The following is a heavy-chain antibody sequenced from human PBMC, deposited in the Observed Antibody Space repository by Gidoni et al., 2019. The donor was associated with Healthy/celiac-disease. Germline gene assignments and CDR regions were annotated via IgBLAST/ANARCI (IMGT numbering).Heavy chain of an antibody. CDR2: IFSNDEK. CDR3: ARIAAAGRGFAY. D-gene: IGHD6-13*01. CDR1: GFSLSNARMG. Sequence: QVTWKESGPVLVKPTETLTLTCTVSGFSLSNARMGVSWIRQPPWQAREWLAHIFSNDEKSYSTSLKSRLTISKDTSKSQVVLTMTNMDPVDTATYYCARIAAAGRGFAYWGQGTLVTVSS. J-gene: IGHJ4*02. V-gene: IGHV2-26*01.